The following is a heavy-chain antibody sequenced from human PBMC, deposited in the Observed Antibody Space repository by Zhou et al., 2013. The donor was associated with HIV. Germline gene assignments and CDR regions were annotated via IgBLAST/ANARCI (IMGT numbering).Heavy chain of an antibody. CDR1: GYTFTTDD. CDR3: ARGLKSSTWHNRRLYYYYYMDV. V-gene: IGHV1-8*03. J-gene: IGHJ6*03. Sequence: QVQLVQSGAEVKKPGASVKVSCKASGYTFTTDDINWVRQASGQGLEWMGWMNPDSGNTGYAQKFQGRVTITRNTSISTAYMELSSLRSEDTAVYYCARGLKSSTWHNRRLYYYYYMDVWGERDHGHRLL. CDR2: MNPDSGNT. D-gene: IGHD6-13*01.